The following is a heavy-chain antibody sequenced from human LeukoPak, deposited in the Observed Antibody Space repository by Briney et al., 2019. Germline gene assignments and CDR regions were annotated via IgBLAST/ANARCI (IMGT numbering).Heavy chain of an antibody. CDR1: GFTFSNYW. J-gene: IGHJ4*02. Sequence: GGFLRLSCTASGFTFSNYWMHWVRQAPGKGLVWVSRINTDGSDTTYADSVKGRFTVSRDNAKNTLYLQMNSLRAEDTALYYCAKISDFYGSGTDWGQGTLVTVSS. CDR3: AKISDFYGSGTD. CDR2: INTDGSDT. V-gene: IGHV3-74*03. D-gene: IGHD3-10*01.